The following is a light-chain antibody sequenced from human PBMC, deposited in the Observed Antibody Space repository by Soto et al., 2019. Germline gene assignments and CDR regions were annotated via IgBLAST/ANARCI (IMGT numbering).Light chain of an antibody. V-gene: IGKV3-20*01. CDR2: GTS. J-gene: IGKJ1*01. CDR1: QTISSNN. Sequence: EIVVTQSPGTLSVSPGERATLSCRASQTISSNNLAWYQQKHGQAPNLLIYGTSSRATGIPDRFSGSGSGTDFTLTISRPEPEDSAIYYCQQYGSWTFGQGTKVEI. CDR3: QQYGSWT.